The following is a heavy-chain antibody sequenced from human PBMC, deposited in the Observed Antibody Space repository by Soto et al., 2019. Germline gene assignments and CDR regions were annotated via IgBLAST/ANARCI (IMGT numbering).Heavy chain of an antibody. J-gene: IGHJ4*02. V-gene: IGHV4-30-4*01. CDR1: GGSISSGNYY. Sequence: QVQLQESGPGLVKPSQTLSLTCTVSGGSISSGNYYWSWIRQPPGKGLEWIGFISYSGTTHYSASLRSRVSISVDTSKNQFSPDLSSVTAADTAVYYCATMGTPVTGLYYFDYWGQGTLVTVSS. CDR3: ATMGTPVTGLYYFDY. CDR2: ISYSGTT. D-gene: IGHD4-17*01.